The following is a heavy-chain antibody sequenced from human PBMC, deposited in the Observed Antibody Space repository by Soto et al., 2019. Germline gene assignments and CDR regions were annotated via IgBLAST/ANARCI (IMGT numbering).Heavy chain of an antibody. D-gene: IGHD3-16*02. Sequence: GGSLRLSCAASGFPFSTSSMNWVRQAPGKGLEWLSYISNSGTTIYYADSVKGRFTISRDNAKNSLYLQMNSLRDEDTAVYYCASFVWGTYRYFGLWGQGTLVTVSS. CDR3: ASFVWGTYRYFGL. V-gene: IGHV3-48*02. J-gene: IGHJ4*02. CDR1: GFPFSTSS. CDR2: ISNSGTTI.